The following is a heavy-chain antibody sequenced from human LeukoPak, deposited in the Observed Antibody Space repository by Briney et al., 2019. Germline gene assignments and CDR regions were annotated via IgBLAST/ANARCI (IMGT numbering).Heavy chain of an antibody. Sequence: SSVKVSCKASGGTFSSYAISWVRQAPGQGLEWMGGIIPIFGTANYAQKFQGRVTITADESTSTAYMELSSLRSEDTAVYYCARVVDTAMGGPWFDYWGQGTLVTVSS. CDR3: ARVVDTAMGGPWFDY. CDR1: GGTFSSYA. J-gene: IGHJ4*02. D-gene: IGHD5-18*01. V-gene: IGHV1-69*01. CDR2: IIPIFGTA.